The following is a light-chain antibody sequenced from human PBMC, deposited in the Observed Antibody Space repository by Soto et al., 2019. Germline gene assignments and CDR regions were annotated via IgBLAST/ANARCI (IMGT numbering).Light chain of an antibody. J-gene: IGLJ2*01. CDR2: VNI. V-gene: IGLV1-40*01. Sequence: QAVVTQPPSVSGAPGPRVTISCTGSSSNIGAGYDVHWYQQLPGTAPKLLIYVNINRPSGVPDRFSGSKSGTSASLAITGLQAEDEADYYCQSYDSSLSVVFGGGTKLTVL. CDR1: SSNIGAGYD. CDR3: QSYDSSLSVV.